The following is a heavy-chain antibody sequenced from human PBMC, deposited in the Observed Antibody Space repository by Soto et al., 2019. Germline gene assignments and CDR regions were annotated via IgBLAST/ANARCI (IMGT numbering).Heavy chain of an antibody. Sequence: GSLRLSCAASGFTFSSYAMSWVRQAPGKGLEWVSAISGSGGSTYYADSVKGRFTISGDNAKNSLYLQMNSPRAEDTAVYYCAVDSVAFDIWGQGTMVTVSS. V-gene: IGHV3-23*01. CDR3: AVDSVAFDI. CDR2: ISGSGGST. D-gene: IGHD5-18*01. J-gene: IGHJ3*02. CDR1: GFTFSSYA.